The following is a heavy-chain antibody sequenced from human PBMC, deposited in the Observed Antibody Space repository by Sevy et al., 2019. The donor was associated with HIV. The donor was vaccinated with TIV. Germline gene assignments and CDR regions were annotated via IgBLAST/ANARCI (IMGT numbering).Heavy chain of an antibody. V-gene: IGHV1-69*13. CDR1: GGTFSSYA. D-gene: IGHD6-13*01. CDR2: IIPIFGTA. J-gene: IGHJ6*02. CDR3: ARGEYSSSWYAGNAYYYYGMDV. Sequence: ASVKVSCKASGGTFSSYAISWVRQAPGQGLEWMGGIIPIFGTANYAQKFQGRVTITADESTSTAYMELSSLRSEDTAVYYCARGEYSSSWYAGNAYYYYGMDVWGQGTTVTVSS.